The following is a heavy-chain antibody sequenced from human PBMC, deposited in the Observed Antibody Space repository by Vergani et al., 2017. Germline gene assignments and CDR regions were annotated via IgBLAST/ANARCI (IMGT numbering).Heavy chain of an antibody. Sequence: EVQLVESGGGLVKPGGSLRLSCAASGFTFSNAWMSWVRQAPGKGLEWVGRIKSKTDGGTTDYAAPVKGRFTISRDDSKNTLYLQMNSLKIEDTAVYYCTTSSYCSSTSCYINYYYYGMDVWGQGTTVTVSS. V-gene: IGHV3-15*01. CDR3: TTSSYCSSTSCYINYYYYGMDV. D-gene: IGHD2-2*02. CDR2: IKSKTDGGTT. CDR1: GFTFSNAW. J-gene: IGHJ6*02.